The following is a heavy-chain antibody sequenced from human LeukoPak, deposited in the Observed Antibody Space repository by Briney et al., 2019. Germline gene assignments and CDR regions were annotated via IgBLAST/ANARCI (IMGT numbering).Heavy chain of an antibody. V-gene: IGHV4-59*12. D-gene: IGHD3-10*01. J-gene: IGHJ4*02. CDR1: GGSISSYY. CDR2: IYYNGST. Sequence: SETLSLTCTVSGGSISSYYWNWIRQPPGKGLEWIGHIYYNGSTNYNPSLTSRVTISVDTSKNQISLKLSSMTAANTAVYYCAVGSLVIQGPYFDYWGQGTLVTVSS. CDR3: AVGSLVIQGPYFDY.